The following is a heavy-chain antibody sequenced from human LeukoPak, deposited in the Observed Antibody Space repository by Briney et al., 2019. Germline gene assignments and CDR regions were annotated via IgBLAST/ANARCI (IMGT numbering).Heavy chain of an antibody. Sequence: SETLSLTCALYGGSFSGYYWNWIRQPPGKGLEWIGELNHRGSTNDNPSLKSRVTMSVDTSKKQFSLKLSSVTAADTAVYYCAGGYNYGSDAFDIWGQGTMVTVSS. J-gene: IGHJ3*02. V-gene: IGHV4-34*01. CDR2: LNHRGST. CDR1: GGSFSGYY. CDR3: AGGYNYGSDAFDI. D-gene: IGHD5-18*01.